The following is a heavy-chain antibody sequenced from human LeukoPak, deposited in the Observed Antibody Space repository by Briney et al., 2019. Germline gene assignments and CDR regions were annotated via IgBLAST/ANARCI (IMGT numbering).Heavy chain of an antibody. J-gene: IGHJ4*02. CDR1: GFTFSSYA. CDR3: AKSKPRPVQNRPLAYFDY. V-gene: IGHV3-23*01. D-gene: IGHD1/OR15-1a*01. CDR2: ISGSGGST. Sequence: GGSLRLSCAASGFTFSSYAMSWVRQAPGKGLEWVSAISGSGGSTYYADSVKGRFTISRDNSKNTLYLQMNSLRAEDTAVYYCAKSKPRPVQNRPLAYFDYWGQGTLVTVSS.